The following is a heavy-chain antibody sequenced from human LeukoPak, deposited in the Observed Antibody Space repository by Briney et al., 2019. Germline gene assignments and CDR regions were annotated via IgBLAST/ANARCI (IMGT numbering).Heavy chain of an antibody. V-gene: IGHV3-74*01. D-gene: IGHD6-13*01. CDR2: INSDGSST. Sequence: GGSLRLSCVASGFTFSKNWMHWVRQAPGKGLVWVSRINSDGSSTNYADSVKGRFTISRDNAKNTLYLQMNSLRAEDTAVYYCARGAAGFDYWGQGTLVTVSS. J-gene: IGHJ4*02. CDR3: ARGAAGFDY. CDR1: GFTFSKNW.